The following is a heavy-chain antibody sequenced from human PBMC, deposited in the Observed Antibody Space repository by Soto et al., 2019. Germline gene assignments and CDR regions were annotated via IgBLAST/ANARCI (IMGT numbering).Heavy chain of an antibody. V-gene: IGHV6-1*01. Sequence: SQTLSLTCAISGDSVSTNSAAWNWIRQSPSSGLEWLGRTYFRFKWSNDYVESLKSRITIYPDTSKDQFSLLLNFVSPEDTAVYYCAREYSDAFDVWGQGTMVTVSS. CDR1: GDSVSTNSAA. D-gene: IGHD2-15*01. CDR3: AREYSDAFDV. CDR2: TYFRFKWSN. J-gene: IGHJ3*01.